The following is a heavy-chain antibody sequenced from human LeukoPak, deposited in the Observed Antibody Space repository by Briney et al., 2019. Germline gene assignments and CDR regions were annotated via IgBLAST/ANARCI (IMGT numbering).Heavy chain of an antibody. V-gene: IGHV3-20*01. CDR3: ARDSGGAAGY. D-gene: IGHD2-21*01. CDR1: GFTFDDYG. CDR2: INWKGGST. Sequence: GGSLRLSCAASGFTFDDYGMSWVRQAPGKGLEWVSGINWKGGSTGYADSVKGRFTISRDNAKNSLYLQMNSLRAEDTALYHCARDSGGAAGYWGQGTLVTVSS. J-gene: IGHJ4*02.